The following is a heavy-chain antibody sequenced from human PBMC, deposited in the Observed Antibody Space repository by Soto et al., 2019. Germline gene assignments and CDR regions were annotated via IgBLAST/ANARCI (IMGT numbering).Heavy chain of an antibody. J-gene: IGHJ5*02. CDR3: ASLYCSSSTRDSWFDP. CDR2: IDPRDSYT. D-gene: IGHD2-2*01. Sequence: GGSLKISCTGFGYTFTTFWISWVRQMPGRGLEWMGRIDPRDSYTNYSPSFQGHVTISVDKSISTAYLQWGSLKASDTAMYYCASLYCSSSTRDSWFDPCGQGTLVSVSS. V-gene: IGHV5-10-1*01. CDR1: GYTFTTFW.